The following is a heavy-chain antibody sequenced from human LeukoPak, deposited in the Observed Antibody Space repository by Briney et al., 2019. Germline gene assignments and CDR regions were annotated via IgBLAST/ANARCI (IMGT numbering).Heavy chain of an antibody. V-gene: IGHV4-59*11. CDR2: IYYSGST. CDR1: GGSISSHY. Sequence: PSETLSLTCTVSGGSISSHYWSWIRQPPGKGLGWIGYIYYSGSTNYNPSLKSRVTISVDTSKNQFSLKLSSVTAADTAVYYCARLRSSSTIIYAFDIWGQGTMVTVSS. J-gene: IGHJ3*02. D-gene: IGHD6-6*01. CDR3: ARLRSSSTIIYAFDI.